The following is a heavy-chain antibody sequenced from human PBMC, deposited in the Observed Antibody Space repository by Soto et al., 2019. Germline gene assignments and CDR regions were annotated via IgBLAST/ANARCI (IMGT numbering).Heavy chain of an antibody. CDR1: GYSFTDYW. Sequence: PGESLKISCKASGYSFTDYWMGWVRQMPGNGLEWLGIIHPRDSDVRYNSSLKGRVTMSADKSISTAYLQWSSLKASDSAKYFCGRVSGDGDDMDVWGQGTTVTVSS. CDR2: IHPRDSDV. D-gene: IGHD3-10*02. J-gene: IGHJ6*02. CDR3: GRVSGDGDDMDV. V-gene: IGHV5-51*01.